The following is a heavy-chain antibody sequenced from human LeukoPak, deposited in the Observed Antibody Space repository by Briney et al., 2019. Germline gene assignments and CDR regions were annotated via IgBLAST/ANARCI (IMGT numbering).Heavy chain of an antibody. J-gene: IGHJ4*02. CDR1: GGSISSSSYY. CDR3: VRLQSVTGNFDY. Sequence: SETLSLTCTVSGGSISSSSYYWGWIRQPPGKGLEWIETINYSGDTYYNPSLKSRVTISVDSSKNQFSLNLSSVTAADTAVYYCVRLQSVTGNFDYWGQGALVTVSS. V-gene: IGHV4-39*07. CDR2: INYSGDT. D-gene: IGHD1-20*01.